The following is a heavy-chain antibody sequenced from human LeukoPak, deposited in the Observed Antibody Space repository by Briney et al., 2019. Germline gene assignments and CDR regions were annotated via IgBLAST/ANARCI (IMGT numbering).Heavy chain of an antibody. CDR1: GFTFSSSA. V-gene: IGHV3-23*01. CDR3: AKIFGVLMLTEFEN. CDR2: ISVSGYST. Sequence: GGSLRLSCAASGFTFSSSAMAWVRQAPGKGLEWVSGISVSGYSTYYAESVKGRFTISRDNSKNTLYLQMNSLRPEDTAVYYCAKIFGVLMLTEFENWGQGTLVIVSS. J-gene: IGHJ4*02. D-gene: IGHD3-3*01.